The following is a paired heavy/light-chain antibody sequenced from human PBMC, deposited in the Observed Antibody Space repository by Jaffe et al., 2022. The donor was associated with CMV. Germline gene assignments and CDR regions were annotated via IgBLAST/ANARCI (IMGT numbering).Heavy chain of an antibody. CDR1: GGSISSSSYY. V-gene: IGHV4-39*01. CDR2: IYYSGST. CDR3: ARHDYCSSTSCYTSTDYGRDYYGMDV. J-gene: IGHJ6*02. Sequence: QLQLQESGPGLVKPSETLSLTCTVSGGSISSSSYYWGWIRQPPGKGLEWIGSIYYSGSTYYNPSLKSRVTISVDTSKNQFSLKLSSVTAADTAVYYCARHDYCSSTSCYTSTDYGRDYYGMDVWGQGTTVTVSS. D-gene: IGHD2-2*02.
Light chain of an antibody. J-gene: IGLJ3*02. Sequence: QSVLTQPPSASGTPGQRVTISCSGSSSNIGSNYVYWYQQLPGTAPKLLIYRNNQRPSGVPDRFSGSKSGTSASLAISGLRSEDEADYYCAAWDDSLSWVFGGGTKLTVL. CDR3: AAWDDSLSWV. CDR1: SSNIGSNY. V-gene: IGLV1-47*01. CDR2: RNN.